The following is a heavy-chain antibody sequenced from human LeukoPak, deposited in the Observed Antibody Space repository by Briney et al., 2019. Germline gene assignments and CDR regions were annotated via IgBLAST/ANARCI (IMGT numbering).Heavy chain of an antibody. CDR1: GGSISSGGYS. D-gene: IGHD4-17*01. J-gene: IGHJ4*02. V-gene: IGHV4-30-2*01. Sequence: SETLSLTCAVSGGSISSGGYSWSWIRQPPGKGLEWIGYIYHSGSTYYNPSLKSRVTISVDRSKNQFSLKLSSVTAAGTAVYYCARGVMTTVTTGDSVVRFDYWGQGTLVTVSS. CDR3: ARGVMTTVTTGDSVVRFDY. CDR2: IYHSGST.